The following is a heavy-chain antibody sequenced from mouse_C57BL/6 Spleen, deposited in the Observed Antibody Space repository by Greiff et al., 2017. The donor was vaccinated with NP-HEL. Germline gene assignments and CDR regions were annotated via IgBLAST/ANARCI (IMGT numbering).Heavy chain of an antibody. V-gene: IGHV1-55*01. J-gene: IGHJ2*01. CDR1: GYTFTSYW. CDR2: IYPGSGST. D-gene: IGHD3-2*02. Sequence: QVQLKQPGAELVKPGASVKMSCKASGYTFTSYWITWVKQRPGQGLEWIGDIYPGSGSTNYNEKFKSKATLTVDTSSSTAYMQLSSLTSEDSAVYYCASEDSSGYYFDYWGQGTTLTVSS. CDR3: ASEDSSGYYFDY.